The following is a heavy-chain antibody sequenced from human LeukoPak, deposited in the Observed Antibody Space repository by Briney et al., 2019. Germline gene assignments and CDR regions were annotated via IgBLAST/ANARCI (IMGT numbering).Heavy chain of an antibody. CDR2: IYSGGDM. Sequence: GGSLRLSCAASGFTVSRNYMHWVRQAPGKGLEWVSIIYSGGDMSYADSVKGRFIISRDNSKNTLYLQMNSLRAEDTAVYYCATYSSSSDYFDYWGQGTLVTVSS. J-gene: IGHJ4*02. V-gene: IGHV3-53*01. CDR1: GFTVSRNY. CDR3: ATYSSSSDYFDY. D-gene: IGHD6-6*01.